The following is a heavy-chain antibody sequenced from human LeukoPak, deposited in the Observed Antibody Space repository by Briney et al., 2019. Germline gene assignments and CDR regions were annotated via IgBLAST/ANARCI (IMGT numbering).Heavy chain of an antibody. D-gene: IGHD1-26*01. CDR3: ARDRVGATDYFDY. V-gene: IGHV3-30-3*01. J-gene: IGHJ4*02. Sequence: PGGSLRLSCAASGFTFSSYAMHWVRQAPGKGLEWVAVISYDGSNKYYADSVKGRFTISRDNSKNTLYLQVNSLRAEDTAVYYCARDRVGATDYFDYWGQGTLVTVSS. CDR2: ISYDGSNK. CDR1: GFTFSSYA.